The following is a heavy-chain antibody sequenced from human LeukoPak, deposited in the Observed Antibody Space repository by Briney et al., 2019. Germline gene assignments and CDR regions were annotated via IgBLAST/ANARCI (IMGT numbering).Heavy chain of an antibody. D-gene: IGHD6-13*01. J-gene: IGHJ6*02. CDR1: GFTFSSYS. V-gene: IGHV3-48*01. Sequence: GGSLRLPCAASGFTFSSYSMNWVRQAPGKGLEWVSYISSSSSTIYYADSVKGRFTISRDNAKNSLYLQMNSLRAEDTAVYYCAREASSSWYLQYYYYGMGVWGQGTTVTVSS. CDR2: ISSSSSTI. CDR3: AREASSSWYLQYYYYGMGV.